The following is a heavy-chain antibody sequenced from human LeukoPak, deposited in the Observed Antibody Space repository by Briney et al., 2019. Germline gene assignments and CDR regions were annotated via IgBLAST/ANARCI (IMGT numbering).Heavy chain of an antibody. Sequence: ASVKVSCKASGYTFTGYYMHWVRQAPRQGLEWMGIINPSGGSTSYAQKFQARVTMTRDTSTSTVYMELSSLRSEDTAVYYCARSSDGDYDYRGQGTLVTVSS. CDR1: GYTFTGYY. CDR2: INPSGGST. D-gene: IGHD4-17*01. CDR3: ARSSDGDYDY. J-gene: IGHJ4*02. V-gene: IGHV1-46*01.